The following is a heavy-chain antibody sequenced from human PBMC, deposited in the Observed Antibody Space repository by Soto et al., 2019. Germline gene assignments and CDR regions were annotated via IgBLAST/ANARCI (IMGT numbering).Heavy chain of an antibody. CDR2: ISGSGGST. J-gene: IGHJ6*03. CDR3: AKEQGYCSGGSCYAAFYYYYYMDV. CDR1: GFTFSSYA. V-gene: IGHV3-23*01. D-gene: IGHD2-15*01. Sequence: EVQLLESGGGLVQPGGSLRLSCAASGFTFSSYAMSWVRQAPGKGLEWVSAISGSGGSTYYADSVKGRFTLSRDNSKNTLYLQMNSLRGEDTAVYYCAKEQGYCSGGSCYAAFYYYYYMDVWGKGTTVTVSS.